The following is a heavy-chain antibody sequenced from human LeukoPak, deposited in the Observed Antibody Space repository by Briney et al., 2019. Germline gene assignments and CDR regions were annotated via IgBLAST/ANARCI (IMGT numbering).Heavy chain of an antibody. Sequence: EASVKVSCKSSGGTFSSYAISWVRQAPGQGLEWMGGIIPIFGTANYAQKFQGRVTITTDESTSTAYMELSSMRSDDTAVYYCARDLGTYSGYRRARYYFDYWGQGTLVTVSS. V-gene: IGHV1-69*05. CDR3: ARDLGTYSGYRRARYYFDY. CDR2: IIPIFGTA. J-gene: IGHJ4*02. CDR1: GGTFSSYA. D-gene: IGHD5-12*01.